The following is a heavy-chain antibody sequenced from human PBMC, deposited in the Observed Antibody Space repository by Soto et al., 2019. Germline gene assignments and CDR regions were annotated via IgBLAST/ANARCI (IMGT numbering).Heavy chain of an antibody. D-gene: IGHD3-22*01. CDR2: IYHSGST. CDR1: GGSISSGGYS. V-gene: IGHV4-30-2*01. Sequence: TQSPTCHVSGGSISSGGYSWSWIRQPPGKGLEWIGYIYHSGSTYYNPSLKSRVTISVDRSKNQFSLKLSSVTAADTAVYYCARARYYDSSGYHDWFDPRGQRTLVTVSS. CDR3: ARARYYDSSGYHDWFDP. J-gene: IGHJ5*02.